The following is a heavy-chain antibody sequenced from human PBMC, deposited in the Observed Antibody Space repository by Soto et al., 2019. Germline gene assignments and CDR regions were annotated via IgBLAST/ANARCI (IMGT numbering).Heavy chain of an antibody. V-gene: IGHV3-30*18. Sequence: QVQLVESGGGVVQPGTSLRLSCAASGFIFSTNGMYWVRQAPGKGLEWVALISGDGRNGWHADSVKGRFTISRDISKNTLYRQMNSLRPEDTAVYYCAKLSHSGWHHHYYGMDVWGQGTTVTVSS. J-gene: IGHJ6*02. CDR2: ISGDGRNG. CDR1: GFIFSTNG. D-gene: IGHD6-19*01. CDR3: AKLSHSGWHHHYYGMDV.